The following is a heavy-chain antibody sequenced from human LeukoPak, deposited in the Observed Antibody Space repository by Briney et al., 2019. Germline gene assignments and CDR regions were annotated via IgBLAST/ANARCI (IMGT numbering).Heavy chain of an antibody. V-gene: IGHV1-18*01. CDR2: ISAYNGNT. J-gene: IGHJ5*02. CDR1: GYTFTSYG. D-gene: IGHD3-22*01. Sequence: GASVKVSCKASGYTFTSYGISWVRQAPGQGLEWMGWISAYNGNTNYAQKLQGRVTMTTDTSTSTAYMELRSLRSDDTAVYYCARDNRVGGYYYDSSGYSWGQGTLVTASS. CDR3: ARDNRVGGYYYDSSGYS.